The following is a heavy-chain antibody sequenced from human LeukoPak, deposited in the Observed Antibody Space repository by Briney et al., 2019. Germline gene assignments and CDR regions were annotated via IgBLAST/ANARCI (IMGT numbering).Heavy chain of an antibody. CDR1: GGSFSGYY. CDR3: ASVGLGY. V-gene: IGHV4-34*01. CDR2: INHSGST. Sequence: SETLSLTCVVYGGSFSGYYWSWIRQPPGKGLEWIGEINHSGSTNYNPSLKSRVTISVDTSKNQFSLKLSSVTAADTAVYYCASVGLGYWGQGTLVTVSS. J-gene: IGHJ4*02. D-gene: IGHD6-19*01.